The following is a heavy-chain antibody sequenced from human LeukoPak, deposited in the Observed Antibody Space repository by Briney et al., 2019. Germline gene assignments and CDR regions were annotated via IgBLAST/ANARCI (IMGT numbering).Heavy chain of an antibody. Sequence: ASVKVSCKASGGTFSSYAISWVRQAPGQGLEWMGGIIPIFGTANYAQKFQGRVTITADESTSTAYMELSSLRSEDTAVYYCARSITIFGVVKWNWFDPWGQGTLVTVSS. CDR3: ARSITIFGVVKWNWFDP. V-gene: IGHV1-69*13. CDR1: GGTFSSYA. CDR2: IIPIFGTA. D-gene: IGHD3-3*01. J-gene: IGHJ5*02.